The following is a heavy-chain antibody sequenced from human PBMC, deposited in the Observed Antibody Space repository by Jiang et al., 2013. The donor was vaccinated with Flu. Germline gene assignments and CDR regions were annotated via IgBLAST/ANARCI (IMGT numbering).Heavy chain of an antibody. CDR1: GGSINSATYY. D-gene: IGHD6-19*01. V-gene: IGHV4-61*02. CDR3: AREMSSGHAKN. J-gene: IGHJ4*02. Sequence: QLVESGSGLVKPSQTLSLTCTVTGGSINSATYYWSWIRQPAGKGLEWIGRIFISGSTNYNPSLESRVTLSIDTSKNQFSLKLNSVTAADTAVYFCAREMSSGHAKNWGQGTLVTVSS. CDR2: IFISGST.